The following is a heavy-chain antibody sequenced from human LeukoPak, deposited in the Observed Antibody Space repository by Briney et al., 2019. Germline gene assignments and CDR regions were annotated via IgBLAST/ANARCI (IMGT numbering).Heavy chain of an antibody. Sequence: GGSLRLSCAASGFTVSSNYMSWVRQAPGKGLEWVSVIYAGGTTSYADSVKGRFTISGDNSKNTLYLQMNSLRAEDTAVYYCAGNYYGSGSYSLISFDYWGQGTLVTVSS. D-gene: IGHD3-10*01. J-gene: IGHJ4*02. CDR2: IYAGGTT. V-gene: IGHV3-66*01. CDR1: GFTVSSNY. CDR3: AGNYYGSGSYSLISFDY.